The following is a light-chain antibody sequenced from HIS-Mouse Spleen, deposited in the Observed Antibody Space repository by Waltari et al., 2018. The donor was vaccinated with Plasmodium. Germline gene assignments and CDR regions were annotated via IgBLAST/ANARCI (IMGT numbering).Light chain of an antibody. CDR1: ALPKKS. Sequence: SYELTQPPSVSVSPGQTARITCSGDALPKKSAYWYQQKSGQAPVLVIYEDSKRPSGNPERFSGSSSGTMATLTISGAQVEDEADYYWYSTDSSGNHRVFGGGTKLTVL. J-gene: IGLJ3*02. CDR2: EDS. CDR3: YSTDSSGNHRV. V-gene: IGLV3-10*01.